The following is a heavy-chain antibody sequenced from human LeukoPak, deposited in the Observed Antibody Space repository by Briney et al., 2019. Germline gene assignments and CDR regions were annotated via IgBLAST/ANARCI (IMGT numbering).Heavy chain of an antibody. D-gene: IGHD2-21*02. CDR1: GGSISSYY. CDR2: IYYSGST. Sequence: VKPSETLSLTCTVSGGSISSYYWSWIRQPPGTGLEWLGYIYYSGSTNYNPSLKSRVTISVDTSKNQFSLKLSSVTAADTAVYYCARLMNCGGDCIWFDPWGQGTLVTVSS. CDR3: ARLMNCGGDCIWFDP. J-gene: IGHJ5*02. V-gene: IGHV4-59*01.